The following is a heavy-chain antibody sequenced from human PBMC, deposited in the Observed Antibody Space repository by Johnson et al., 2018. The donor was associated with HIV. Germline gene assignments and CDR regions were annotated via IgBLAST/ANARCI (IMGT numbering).Heavy chain of an antibody. Sequence: QMLLVESGGGVVQPGGSLRLSCAASGFTFSSYGMHWVRQAPGKGLEWVAYIRYDGSNKYYADSVKGRFTISRDNSKNTLYLQMNSLRAEDTAVYYCAKEDRITVTRVTWGAFDIWGQGTMVTVSS. D-gene: IGHD4-17*01. J-gene: IGHJ3*02. V-gene: IGHV3-30*02. CDR3: AKEDRITVTRVTWGAFDI. CDR1: GFTFSSYG. CDR2: IRYDGSNK.